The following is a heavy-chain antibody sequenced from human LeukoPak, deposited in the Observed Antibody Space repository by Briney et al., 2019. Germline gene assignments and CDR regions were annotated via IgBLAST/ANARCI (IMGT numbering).Heavy chain of an antibody. D-gene: IGHD5-18*01. V-gene: IGHV3-21*01. Sequence: GGSLRLSCAASGFTFSSYSMNWVRQAPGKGLEWVSSISSSSSYIYYADSVKGRFTISRDNAKNSLYLQMNSLRAEDTAVYYCARDTEQPWYYFDYWGQGTLVTVSS. CDR1: GFTFSSYS. CDR2: ISSSSSYI. J-gene: IGHJ4*02. CDR3: ARDTEQPWYYFDY.